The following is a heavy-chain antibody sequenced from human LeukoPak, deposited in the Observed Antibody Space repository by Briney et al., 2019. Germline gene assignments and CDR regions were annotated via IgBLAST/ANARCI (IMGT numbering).Heavy chain of an antibody. CDR2: IKRKSDGGTT. Sequence: GGSLRLSCAASGFTFSNAWMSWVRQAPGKGLEWVGRIKRKSDGGTTDYAAPVKGRYTISRDDSKNKVYLQMNSLKTEDTAVYYCTTDRVDTSMVWGKTFDYWGQGTLVTVSS. CDR3: TTDRVDTSMVWGKTFDY. J-gene: IGHJ4*02. D-gene: IGHD5-18*01. CDR1: GFTFSNAW. V-gene: IGHV3-15*01.